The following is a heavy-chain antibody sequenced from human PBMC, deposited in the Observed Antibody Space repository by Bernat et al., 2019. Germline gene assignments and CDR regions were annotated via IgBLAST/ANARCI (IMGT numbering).Heavy chain of an antibody. CDR1: GFMFNTYG. J-gene: IGHJ4*02. CDR3: GRDHPDLFDY. Sequence: QVQLVESGCGVVQPGTSLRLSCAVSGFMFNTYGMLWVRLAPGKGLEWVAVISYDGTTKHYIESVRDRFTISRDDSKHTLYLQMSSLRAEAMGLYYCGRDHPDLFDYWGQGTLVTVSS. CDR2: ISYDGTTK. V-gene: IGHV3-33*01.